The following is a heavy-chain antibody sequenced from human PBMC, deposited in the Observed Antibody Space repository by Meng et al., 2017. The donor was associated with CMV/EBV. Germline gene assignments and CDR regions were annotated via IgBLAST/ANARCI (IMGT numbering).Heavy chain of an antibody. CDR3: ARGAVVVPAAIVSDWFDP. D-gene: IGHD2-2*02. CDR2: IIPILGIA. Sequence: SVKVSCKASGGTFSSYTISWVRQAPGQGLEWMGRIIPILGIANYAQKFQGRVTITADKSTSTAYMELSRLRSDDTAVYYCARGAVVVPAAIVSDWFDPWGQGTLVTVSS. CDR1: GGTFSSYT. J-gene: IGHJ5*02. V-gene: IGHV1-69*02.